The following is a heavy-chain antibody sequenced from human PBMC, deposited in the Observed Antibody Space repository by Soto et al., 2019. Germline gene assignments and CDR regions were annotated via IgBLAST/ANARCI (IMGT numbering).Heavy chain of an antibody. J-gene: IGHJ5*02. V-gene: IGHV3-48*01. D-gene: IGHD3-3*01. Sequence: EVQLVESGGGLVQPGGSLRLSCAASGFTFSSHSMNWVRQAPGKGLEWVSYISSSGGTIYYADSVKGRFTISRDNAKNSLYLQMNSLRAEDTALYYCARDDGIFGVLIMGSWGQGTLVTVSS. CDR1: GFTFSSHS. CDR2: ISSSGGTI. CDR3: ARDDGIFGVLIMGS.